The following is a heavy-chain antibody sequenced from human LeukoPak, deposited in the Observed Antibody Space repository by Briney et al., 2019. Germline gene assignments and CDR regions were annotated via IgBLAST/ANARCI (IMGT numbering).Heavy chain of an antibody. CDR2: ISDSGGST. V-gene: IGHV3-64D*09. CDR3: VRGYSFGPYGMDV. J-gene: IGHJ6*02. Sequence: GGSLRLSCSASGFPFRGYAMHWVRQAPGKGLEYVSAISDSGGSTYYADSVKGRFTISRDNSKNTLYLQMSSLRAEDTAVYFCVRGYSFGPYGMDVWGQGTTVTVSS. CDR1: GFPFRGYA. D-gene: IGHD2-15*01.